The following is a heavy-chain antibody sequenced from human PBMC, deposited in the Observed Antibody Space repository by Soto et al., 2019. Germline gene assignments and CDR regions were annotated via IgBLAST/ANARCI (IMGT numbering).Heavy chain of an antibody. CDR1: GFTFSSYS. Sequence: PGGSLRLSCAASGFTFSSYSMNWVRQAPGKGLEWVSSISSSSSYIYYADSVKGRFTISRDNAKNSLYLQMNSLRAEDTAVYYCARPHPHYYGMDVWGQGTTVTVSS. J-gene: IGHJ6*02. CDR2: ISSSSSYI. CDR3: ARPHPHYYGMDV. V-gene: IGHV3-21*01.